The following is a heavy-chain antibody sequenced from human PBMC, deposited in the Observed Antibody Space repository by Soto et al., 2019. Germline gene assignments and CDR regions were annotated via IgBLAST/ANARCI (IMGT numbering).Heavy chain of an antibody. CDR1: GGTFSSYA. CDR2: IIPIFGTA. Sequence: GASVKVACKASGGTFSSYAISWVRQAPGQGLEWMGGIIPIFGTANYAQKFQDRVTITADESTSTAYMELSSLRSEDTAVYYCAREDYGDYAGYYGMDVWGQGTTVTVSS. D-gene: IGHD4-17*01. J-gene: IGHJ6*02. CDR3: AREDYGDYAGYYGMDV. V-gene: IGHV1-69*13.